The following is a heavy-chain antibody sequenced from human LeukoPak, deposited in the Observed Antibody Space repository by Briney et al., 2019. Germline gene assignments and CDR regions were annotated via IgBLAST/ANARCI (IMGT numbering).Heavy chain of an antibody. CDR3: AKDVVYTPYYGGNEDY. CDR2: IRYDGSNK. D-gene: IGHD4-23*01. Sequence: GGSQRLSCAASGFTFSSYGMHWVRQAPGKGLEWVAFIRYDGSNKYYADSVKGRFTISRDNSKNTLYLQMNSLRAEDTAVYYCAKDVVYTPYYGGNEDYWGQGTLVTVSS. CDR1: GFTFSSYG. V-gene: IGHV3-30*02. J-gene: IGHJ4*02.